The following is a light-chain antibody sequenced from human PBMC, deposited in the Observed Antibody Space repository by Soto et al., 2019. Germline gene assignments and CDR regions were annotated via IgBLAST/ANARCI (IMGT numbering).Light chain of an antibody. CDR1: NIGSKG. Sequence: SYELTQPPSVSVAPGKTASISCGGNNIGSKGVHWYQQKPGQAPVLVIYSDTDLPPVIPERFSGSNSANLATLTISRVEAGEGADYYFRVWDSVSAHVVFGGGTKLTVL. V-gene: IGLV3-21*04. CDR2: SDT. J-gene: IGLJ2*01. CDR3: RVWDSVSAHVV.